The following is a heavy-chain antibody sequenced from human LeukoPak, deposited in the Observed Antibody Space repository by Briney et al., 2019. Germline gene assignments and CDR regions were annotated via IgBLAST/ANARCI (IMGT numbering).Heavy chain of an antibody. J-gene: IGHJ4*02. CDR3: ARSKAIRIAVAVLYYFDY. D-gene: IGHD6-19*01. CDR1: GGSFSGYY. CDR2: INHSGST. Sequence: PSETLSLTCAVYGGSFSGYYWSWIRQPPGKGLEWIGEINHSGSTNYNPSLKSRVTISVDTSKNQFSLKLSSVTAADTAVYYCARSKAIRIAVAVLYYFDYWGQGTLVTVSS. V-gene: IGHV4-34*01.